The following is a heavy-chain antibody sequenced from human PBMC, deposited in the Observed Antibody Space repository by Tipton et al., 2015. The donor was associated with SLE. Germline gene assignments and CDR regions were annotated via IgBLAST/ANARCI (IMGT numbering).Heavy chain of an antibody. CDR3: ARDPFKNHYEDP. J-gene: IGHJ5*02. D-gene: IGHD1-14*01. V-gene: IGHV3-30*02. Sequence: SLRLSCAASGFTFSSYGMHWVRQAPGKGLEWVAFIRYDGSNKYYADSVKGRFTISRDNSKNTLYLQMNSLRAEDTAVYYCARDPFKNHYEDPWGQGTLVTVSS. CDR1: GFTFSSYG. CDR2: IRYDGSNK.